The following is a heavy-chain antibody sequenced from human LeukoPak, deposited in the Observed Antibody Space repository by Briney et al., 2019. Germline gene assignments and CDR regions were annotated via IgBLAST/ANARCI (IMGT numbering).Heavy chain of an antibody. CDR2: ISSSTSYI. V-gene: IGHV3-21*04. D-gene: IGHD3-3*01. CDR1: GFTFSSYS. J-gene: IGHJ4*02. CDR3: AKVLRFLEWLTDTYAFDY. Sequence: GGSLRLSCAASGFTFSSYSMNWIRQAPGKGLEWVSSISSSTSYIYYADSVKGRFTISRDNSKNTLYLQMNSLRAEDTAVYYCAKVLRFLEWLTDTYAFDYWGQGTLVTVSS.